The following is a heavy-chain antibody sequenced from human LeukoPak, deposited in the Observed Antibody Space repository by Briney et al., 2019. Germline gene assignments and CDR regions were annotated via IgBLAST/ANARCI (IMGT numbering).Heavy chain of an antibody. CDR2: IYYSGYT. CDR3: ARHQWHYYYYMGV. D-gene: IGHD6-19*01. V-gene: IGHV4-39*01. Sequence: SETPSLTCTLSGGSISSSSYYWGWIRQPPGNGLEWLGSIYYSGYTYYNPSLKSRRVTISVDTSKIQFSLRLSSVTAADTAVYYCARHQWHYYYYMGVWGKGSKVTVSS. J-gene: IGHJ6*03. CDR1: GGSISSSSYY.